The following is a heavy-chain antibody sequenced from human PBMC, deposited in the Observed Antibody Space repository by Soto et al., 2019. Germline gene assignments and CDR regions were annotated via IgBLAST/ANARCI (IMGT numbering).Heavy chain of an antibody. CDR3: FRGGVTSRTFDY. J-gene: IGHJ4*02. D-gene: IGHD3-16*01. V-gene: IGHV5-51*01. CDR2: IFPDDSDT. CDR1: GYIIKNYW. Sequence: GESLKISCKASGYIIKNYWIGWVRQMPGQGLEWMGIIFPDDSDTRYSPSFQGHVTISVDKSISTAYVQWSSLKASDSAIYYCFRGGVTSRTFDYRGQGTLVTVSS.